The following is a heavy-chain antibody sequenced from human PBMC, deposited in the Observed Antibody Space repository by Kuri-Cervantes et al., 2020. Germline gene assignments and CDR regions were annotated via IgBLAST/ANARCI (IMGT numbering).Heavy chain of an antibody. J-gene: IGHJ4*02. D-gene: IGHD6-13*01. CDR1: GFTFSSYA. CDR3: ARTSRAYYFDY. CDR2: ISSSRSYI. V-gene: IGHV3-21*03. Sequence: GGSLRLSCAASGFTFSSYAMSWVRQAPGKGLEWVSSISSSRSYIYYADSVKGRFTISRDNAKNSLYLQMNSLRAEDTAVYYCARTSRAYYFDYWGQGTLVTVSS.